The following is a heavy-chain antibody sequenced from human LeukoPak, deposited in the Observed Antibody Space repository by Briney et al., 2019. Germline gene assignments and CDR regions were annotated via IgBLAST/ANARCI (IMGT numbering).Heavy chain of an antibody. CDR3: ARDSAGQGAFDY. V-gene: IGHV3-53*01. CDR1: GFTFSSYE. D-gene: IGHD6-13*01. J-gene: IGHJ4*02. Sequence: GGSLRLSCAASGFTFSSYEMNWVRQAPGKGLEWVSVIYSGGSTYYADSVKGRFTISRDNSKNTLYLQMNSLRAEDTAVYYCARDSAGQGAFDYWGQGTLVTVSS. CDR2: IYSGGST.